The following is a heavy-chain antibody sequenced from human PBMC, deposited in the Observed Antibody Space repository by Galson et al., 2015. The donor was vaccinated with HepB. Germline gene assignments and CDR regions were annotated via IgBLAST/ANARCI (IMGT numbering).Heavy chain of an antibody. CDR1: GYTFTSYA. CDR3: VTPLSNGYDYWHY. Sequence: SVKVSCKAYGYTFTSYAMNWVRQAPGQGLEWMGWISTKTGNPTYAQGFTGRFVFSSDTSVSTAYLQINSLKAEDTAVYYCVTPLSNGYDYWHYWGQGTLVTVSS. J-gene: IGHJ4*02. D-gene: IGHD5-12*01. V-gene: IGHV7-4-1*02. CDR2: ISTKTGNP.